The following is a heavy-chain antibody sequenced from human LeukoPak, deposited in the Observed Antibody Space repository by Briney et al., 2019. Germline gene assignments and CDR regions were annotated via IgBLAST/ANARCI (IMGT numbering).Heavy chain of an antibody. Sequence: SETLSLTCTGSGVSISSYYWSWIRQPPGKGLEWIGYIYYSGSTNYNPSLKSRVTISVDTSKNQFSLKLSSVTAADTAVYYCARDLEAFDIWGQGTMVTVSS. CDR3: ARDLEAFDI. CDR1: GVSISSYY. CDR2: IYYSGST. J-gene: IGHJ3*02. V-gene: IGHV4-59*01.